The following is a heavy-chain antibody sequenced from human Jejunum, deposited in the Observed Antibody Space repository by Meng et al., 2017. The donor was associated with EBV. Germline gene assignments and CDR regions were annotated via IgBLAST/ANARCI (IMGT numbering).Heavy chain of an antibody. D-gene: IGHD6-25*01. CDR1: GFTFSDYW. V-gene: IGHV3-74*01. Sequence: QLGESGGGLVQPGGSLRLSCATSGFTFSDYWMHWVRQAPGKGLVWVSRINTDGSTTNYADSVKGRFTISRDNAENTLFLQMNSLKAEDTAVYYCTRAGSYRHDYWGQGTLVTVSS. J-gene: IGHJ4*02. CDR2: INTDGSTT. CDR3: TRAGSYRHDY.